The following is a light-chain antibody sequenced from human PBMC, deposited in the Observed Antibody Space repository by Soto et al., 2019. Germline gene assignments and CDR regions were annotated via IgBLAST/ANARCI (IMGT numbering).Light chain of an antibody. CDR3: QQYGGSPRA. CDR2: GAS. V-gene: IGKV3-20*01. J-gene: IGKJ2*01. Sequence: EIVLTQSPGTLSLSPGERATLPGRASQSVSSSHLARYQQKPGQAPRLLIYGASYRATGIPDRFSASGSGTAFTLTISRLEPEDFAVYYCQQYGGSPRAFGQGTKLEIK. CDR1: QSVSSSH.